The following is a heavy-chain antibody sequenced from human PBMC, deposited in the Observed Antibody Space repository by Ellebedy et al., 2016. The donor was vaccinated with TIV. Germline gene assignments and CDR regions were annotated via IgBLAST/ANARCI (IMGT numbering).Heavy chain of an antibody. J-gene: IGHJ5*02. V-gene: IGHV3-73*01. Sequence: GESLKISXAASGFTFSGSAMHWVRQASGKGLEWVGRIRSKANSYATAYAASVKGRFTISRDDSKNTAYLQMNSLKTEDTAVYYCAPGKGSYPPINWFDPWGQGTLVTVSS. D-gene: IGHD3-16*02. CDR2: IRSKANSYAT. CDR1: GFTFSGSA. CDR3: APGKGSYPPINWFDP.